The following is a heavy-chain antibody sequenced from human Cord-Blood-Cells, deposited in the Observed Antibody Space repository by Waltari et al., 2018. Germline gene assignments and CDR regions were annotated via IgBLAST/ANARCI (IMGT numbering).Heavy chain of an antibody. V-gene: IGHV4-34*01. J-gene: IGHJ4*02. CDR2: INHSGST. CDR1: GGSFSGYY. CDR3: ARGIAVASPDY. D-gene: IGHD6-19*01. Sequence: QVQLQQWGAGLLKPSETLSLTCAVYGGSFSGYYWSWIRQPPGKGLEWMGEINHSGSTNDNPSLKSRVTISVDPSKNQFSLKLSSVTAADTAVYYCARGIAVASPDYWGQGTLVTVSS.